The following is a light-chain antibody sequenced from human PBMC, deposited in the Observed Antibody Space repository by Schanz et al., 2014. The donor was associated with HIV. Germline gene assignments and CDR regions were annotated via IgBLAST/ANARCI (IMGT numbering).Light chain of an antibody. Sequence: DIQMTQSPSTLSASVGDRVTITCRASQGVRSYLAWYQVKSGRAPELLIYAASSLQSGVPSRFSGSGSGTDFTLTISSLQPEDFATYYCQQSYSAPQTFGQGTRLEIK. CDR1: QGVRSY. J-gene: IGKJ5*01. V-gene: IGKV1-39*01. CDR3: QQSYSAPQT. CDR2: AAS.